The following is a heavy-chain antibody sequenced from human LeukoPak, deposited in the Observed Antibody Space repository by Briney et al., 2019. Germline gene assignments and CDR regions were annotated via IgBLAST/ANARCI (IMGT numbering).Heavy chain of an antibody. CDR2: IYSGGST. CDR1: GFTVSSNY. J-gene: IGHJ4*02. CDR3: ARSARNYVWGSYRRADY. V-gene: IGHV3-53*01. Sequence: PGGSLRLSCAASGFTVSSNYMSWVRQAPGKGLEWVSVIYSGGSTYYSDSVKGRVTISRDNSKNTLYLQMNSLRAEDTAVYYCARSARNYVWGSYRRADYWGQGTLVTVSS. D-gene: IGHD3-16*02.